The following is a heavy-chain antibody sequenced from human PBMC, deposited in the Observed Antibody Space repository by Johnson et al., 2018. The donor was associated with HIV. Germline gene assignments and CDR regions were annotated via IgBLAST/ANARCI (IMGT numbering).Heavy chain of an antibody. V-gene: IGHV3-30*03. CDR2: ISYDGSNK. J-gene: IGHJ3*02. Sequence: QVQLVESGGGVVQPGRSLRLSCAASGFTFSSYGMHWVRQAPGKGLEWVAVISYDGSNKYYADSVKGRFTISRDNSKNTLYLQMNSLRAEDTAVYYCARLPSGYSRDAFDIWGQGTMVTVSS. CDR1: GFTFSSYG. D-gene: IGHD5-18*01. CDR3: ARLPSGYSRDAFDI.